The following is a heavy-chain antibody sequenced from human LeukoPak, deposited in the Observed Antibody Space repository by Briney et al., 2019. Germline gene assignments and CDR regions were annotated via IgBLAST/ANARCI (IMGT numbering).Heavy chain of an antibody. D-gene: IGHD4-17*01. Sequence: PGGSLRLSCAASGFSFRTYSMNWVRQAPGKGLEWVSSISGTSTYIYYADSVKGRFTISRDNAKNSLYLQMNSLRAEDTAMYYCARGYGYWGQGTLVTVSS. V-gene: IGHV3-21*01. CDR3: ARGYGY. CDR2: ISGTSTYI. CDR1: GFSFRTYS. J-gene: IGHJ4*02.